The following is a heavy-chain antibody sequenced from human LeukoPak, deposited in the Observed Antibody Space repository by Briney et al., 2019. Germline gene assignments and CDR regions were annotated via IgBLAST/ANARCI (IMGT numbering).Heavy chain of an antibody. CDR1: GGTFSSYA. CDR3: ARGAVYCSSASCPGPWFDP. CDR2: IIPIFGTA. Sequence: ASVKVSCKASGGTFSSYAISWVRQAPGQGLEWMGGIIPIFGTANYAQKFQGRVTITTDESTSTTYMDLSRLTSEDTAVYYCARGAVYCSSASCPGPWFDPWGQGTLVTVSS. D-gene: IGHD2-2*01. J-gene: IGHJ5*02. V-gene: IGHV1-69*05.